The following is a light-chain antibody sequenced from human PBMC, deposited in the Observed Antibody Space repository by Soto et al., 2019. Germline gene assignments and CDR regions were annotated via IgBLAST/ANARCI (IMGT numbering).Light chain of an antibody. CDR3: QQSYRAPYT. Sequence: IQLTQSPSSLSTSVGDSVTITCRASQSISKFLNWYQHKPGKAPDLLIYAASTLFSGVPSRFRGSGSGTDFTLTITSLQPEDFATYYCQQSYRAPYTFGQGTKLEIK. CDR2: AAS. CDR1: QSISKF. J-gene: IGKJ2*01. V-gene: IGKV1-39*01.